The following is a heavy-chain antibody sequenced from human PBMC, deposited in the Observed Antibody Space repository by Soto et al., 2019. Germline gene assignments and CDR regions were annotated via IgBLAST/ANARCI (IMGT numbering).Heavy chain of an antibody. V-gene: IGHV1-3*01. CDR3: ARDWGIEAAGPDY. CDR2: INAGNGNT. Sequence: ASVKVSCKASGYTFTSYAMHWVRQAPGQRLEWMGWINAGNGNTKYSQKFQGRVTITRDTSASTAYMELSSLRSEDTAVYYCARDWGIEAAGPDYWGKGTLVTVSS. D-gene: IGHD6-13*01. J-gene: IGHJ4*02. CDR1: GYTFTSYA.